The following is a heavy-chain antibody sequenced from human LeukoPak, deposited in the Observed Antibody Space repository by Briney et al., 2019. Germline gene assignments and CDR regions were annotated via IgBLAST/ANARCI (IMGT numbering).Heavy chain of an antibody. CDR3: VREYYYYYMDV. J-gene: IGHJ6*03. CDR2: ISSSGSNT. Sequence: GGSLRLSCAASGFTFNSFAMSWVRQAPGTGLEWVSTISSSGSNTYYADSMKGRFTISRDNSKNTLHLQMNILRAEDTAIYYCVREYYYYYMDVWGNGTTVTVSS. CDR1: GFTFNSFA. V-gene: IGHV3-23*01.